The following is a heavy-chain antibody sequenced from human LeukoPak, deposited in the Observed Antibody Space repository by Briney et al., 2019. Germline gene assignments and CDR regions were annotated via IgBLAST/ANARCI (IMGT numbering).Heavy chain of an antibody. D-gene: IGHD6-13*01. V-gene: IGHV4-34*01. J-gene: IGHJ6*03. CDR1: GGSFSGYY. CDR2: INHSEST. Sequence: SETLSLTCALYGGSFSGYYWSWIRQPPGKGLECIGEINHSESTKYNPSLKSRVTISIDTSKSQFSLKLSSVAAADTAVYYCARGRQPSTLKSYFYYYLDVWGKGTTVTVSS. CDR3: ARGRQPSTLKSYFYYYLDV.